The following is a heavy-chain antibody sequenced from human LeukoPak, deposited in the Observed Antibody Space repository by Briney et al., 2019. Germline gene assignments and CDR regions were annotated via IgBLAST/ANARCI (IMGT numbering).Heavy chain of an antibody. D-gene: IGHD1-26*01. CDR3: ARPSGVGATLYYFDQ. CDR1: GYTFTDYY. CDR2: INPITGRT. Sequence: GASVKVSCKASGYTFTDYYMHWVRQAPGQGFEWMGIINPITGRTSYAQEFQGRGAMTRDTSTSTFYMALSSLRSEDTAVYYCARPSGVGATLYYFDQWGQGTLVIVSS. J-gene: IGHJ4*02. V-gene: IGHV1-46*01.